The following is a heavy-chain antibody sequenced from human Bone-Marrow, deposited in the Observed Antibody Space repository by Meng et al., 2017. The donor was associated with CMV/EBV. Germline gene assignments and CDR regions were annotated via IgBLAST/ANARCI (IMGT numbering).Heavy chain of an antibody. Sequence: SVNVSCKASGGTFSSYAISWVRQAPGQGLEWMGGIIPIFGTANYAQKFQGRVTITTDESASTDYMYLSSLRSEDTAVYYCPRWNWNQQSFDYWGQGTLVTVSS. CDR3: PRWNWNQQSFDY. CDR1: GGTFSSYA. J-gene: IGHJ4*02. D-gene: IGHD1-1*01. V-gene: IGHV1-69*05. CDR2: IIPIFGTA.